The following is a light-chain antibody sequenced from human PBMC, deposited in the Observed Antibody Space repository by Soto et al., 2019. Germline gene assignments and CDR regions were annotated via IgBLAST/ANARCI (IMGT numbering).Light chain of an antibody. V-gene: IGKV1-39*01. CDR2: GAS. CDR3: QQSYSTPRT. Sequence: DIPLTQSPSSLSASVGDSVTITCRASQSITSFLNWYQQKPGEAPSLLIYGASSLQSGVPARFSGRGSGTDFTLTIFSLQAEDFATYYCQQSYSTPRTFGQGTKVEVK. CDR1: QSITSF. J-gene: IGKJ1*01.